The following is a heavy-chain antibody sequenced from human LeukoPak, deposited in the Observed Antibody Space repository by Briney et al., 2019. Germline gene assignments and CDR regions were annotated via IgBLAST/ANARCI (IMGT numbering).Heavy chain of an antibody. V-gene: IGHV1-69*13. D-gene: IGHD2-15*01. CDR2: IIPIFGTA. CDR1: GGTFSSYA. CDR3: AARSSGYCSGGSCRPPVYYFDY. J-gene: IGHJ4*02. Sequence: ASVKVSCKASGGTFSSYAISWVRQAPGQGLEWMGGIIPIFGTANYAQKFQGRVTITADESTSTAYMELSSLRSEDTAVYYCAARSSGYCSGGSCRPPVYYFDYWGQGTLVSVSS.